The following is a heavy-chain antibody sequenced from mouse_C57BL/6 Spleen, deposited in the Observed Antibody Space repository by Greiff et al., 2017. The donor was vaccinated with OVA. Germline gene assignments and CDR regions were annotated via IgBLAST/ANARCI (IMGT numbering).Heavy chain of an antibody. CDR3: AREGNDYDGEGYYFDY. D-gene: IGHD2-4*01. CDR2: ISYDGSN. J-gene: IGHJ2*01. Sequence: EVHLVESGPGLVKPSQSLSLTCSVTGYSITSGYYWNWIRQFPGNKLEWMGYISYDGSNNYNPSLKNRISITRDTSKNQFFLKLNSVTTEDTATYYCAREGNDYDGEGYYFDYWGQGTTLTVSS. CDR1: GYSITSGYY. V-gene: IGHV3-6*01.